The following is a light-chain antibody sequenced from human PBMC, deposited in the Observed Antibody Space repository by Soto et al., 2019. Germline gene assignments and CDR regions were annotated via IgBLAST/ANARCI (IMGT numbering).Light chain of an antibody. CDR1: QSVSSN. CDR3: QQSSSFPFT. V-gene: IGKV3-15*01. CDR2: GAS. J-gene: IGKJ3*01. Sequence: EVGMTQSPATLSVSPGERATLYCRASQSVSSNLAWYQQKPGQTPRLLMYGASTRATGIPARFSGSGSGTEFTLTISSLQSEDFATYYCQQSSSFPFTFGPGTKVDIK.